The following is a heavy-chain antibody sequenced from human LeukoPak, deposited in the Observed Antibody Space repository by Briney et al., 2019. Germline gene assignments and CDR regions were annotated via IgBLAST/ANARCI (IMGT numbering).Heavy chain of an antibody. CDR2: INPNSGGT. Sequence: GASVKVSCTASGYTFTGYYMHWVRQAPGQGLEWMGWINPNSGGTNYAQKFQGRVTMTRDTSISTAYMELSRLSSDDTAVYYCARDLSGTYWGGFDYWGLGTLVTVSS. CDR1: GYTFTGYY. J-gene: IGHJ4*02. D-gene: IGHD1-26*01. V-gene: IGHV1-2*02. CDR3: ARDLSGTYWGGFDY.